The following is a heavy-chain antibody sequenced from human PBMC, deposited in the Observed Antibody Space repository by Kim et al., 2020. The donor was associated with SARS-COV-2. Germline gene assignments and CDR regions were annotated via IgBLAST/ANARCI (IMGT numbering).Heavy chain of an antibody. CDR2: IIPIFGTA. J-gene: IGHJ6*02. CDR1: GGTFSSYA. CDR3: ARGSPAFPDDYGDYDQNV. Sequence: SVKVSCKASGGTFSSYAISWVRQAPGQGLEWMGGIIPIFGTANYAQKFQGRVTITADESTSTAYMELSSLRSEDTAVYYCARGSPAFPDDYGDYDQNVWGQGTTVTVSS. D-gene: IGHD4-17*01. V-gene: IGHV1-69*13.